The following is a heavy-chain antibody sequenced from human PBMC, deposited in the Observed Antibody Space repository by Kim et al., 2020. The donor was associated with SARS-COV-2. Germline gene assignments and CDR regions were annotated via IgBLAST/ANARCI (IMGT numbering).Heavy chain of an antibody. CDR3: ARLWFGELRPSHFDY. CDR1: GYSFTSYW. D-gene: IGHD3-10*01. CDR2: IYPGDSDT. V-gene: IGHV5-51*01. J-gene: IGHJ4*02. Sequence: GESLKISCKGSGYSFTSYWIGWVRQMPGKGLEWMGIIYPGDSDTRYSPSFQGQVTISADKSISTAYLQWSSLKASDTAMYYCARLWFGELRPSHFDYWGQGTLVTVSS.